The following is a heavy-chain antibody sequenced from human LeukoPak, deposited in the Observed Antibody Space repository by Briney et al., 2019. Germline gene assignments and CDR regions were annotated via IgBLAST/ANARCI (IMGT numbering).Heavy chain of an antibody. V-gene: IGHV3-74*01. Sequence: LPGGFLRLSCAASGFTFSSYWMHWVRQAPGKGLVWVSRINSDGSSTSYADSVKGRFTISRDNAKNTLYLQMNSLRAEDTAVYYCASLGVGLVYYYYGMDVWGQGTTVTVSS. D-gene: IGHD3-16*01. CDR3: ASLGVGLVYYYYGMDV. CDR1: GFTFSSYW. CDR2: INSDGSST. J-gene: IGHJ6*02.